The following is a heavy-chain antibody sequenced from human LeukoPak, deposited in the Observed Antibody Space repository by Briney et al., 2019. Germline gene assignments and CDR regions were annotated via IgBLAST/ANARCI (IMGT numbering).Heavy chain of an antibody. CDR2: IIPIFGTA. V-gene: IGHV1-69*01. D-gene: IGHD1-26*01. CDR3: ARALVGAAADY. J-gene: IGHJ4*02. CDR1: GGTFSSYA. Sequence: EASVKVSCKAPGGTFSSYAISWVRQAPGQGLEWMGGIIPIFGTANYAQKFQGRVTITADESTSTAYMELSSLRSEDTAVYYCARALVGAAADYWGQGTLVTVSS.